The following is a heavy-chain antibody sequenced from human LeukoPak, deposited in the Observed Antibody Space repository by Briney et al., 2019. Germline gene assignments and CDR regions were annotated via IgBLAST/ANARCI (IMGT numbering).Heavy chain of an antibody. J-gene: IGHJ4*02. CDR2: INHSGST. Sequence: PSETLSLTCAVYGGSFSGYYWSWLRQPPGKGLEWIGEINHSGSTNYNPSLKSRVTISVDTSKNQFSLRLSSVTAADTAVYYCARVHYYFDYWGQGTLVTVSS. CDR3: ARVHYYFDY. V-gene: IGHV4-34*01. CDR1: GGSFSGYY.